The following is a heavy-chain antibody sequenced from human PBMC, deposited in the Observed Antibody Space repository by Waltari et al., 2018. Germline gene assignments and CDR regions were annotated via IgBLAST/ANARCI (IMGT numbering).Heavy chain of an antibody. V-gene: IGHV4-39*01. J-gene: IGHJ4*02. CDR1: GGSISSSSYY. CDR2: IYYSGST. D-gene: IGHD6-19*01. CDR3: ARRSGGLSYYVDY. Sequence: QLQLQESGPGLVKPSETLSLTCTVSGGSISSSSYYWGWIRQPPGKGLEWIGSIYYSGSTYYTPSLKSRVTISVDTSKNQFSLKLSSVTAADTAVYYCARRSGGLSYYVDYWGQGTLVTVSS.